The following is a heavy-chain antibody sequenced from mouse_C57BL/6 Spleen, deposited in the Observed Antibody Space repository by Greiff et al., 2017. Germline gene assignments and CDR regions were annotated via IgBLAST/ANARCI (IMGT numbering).Heavy chain of an antibody. CDR3: ARSPIDTTPMDY. D-gene: IGHD2-12*01. J-gene: IGHJ4*01. CDR2: IHPNSGST. V-gene: IGHV1-64*01. Sequence: QVQLLQPGAELVKPGASVKLSCKASGYTFTSYWMHWVKQRPGQGLEWIGMIHPNSGSTNYNEKFKSKATLTVDKSSSTAYMQLSSLTSEDSAVYYCARSPIDTTPMDYWGQGTSVTVSS. CDR1: GYTFTSYW.